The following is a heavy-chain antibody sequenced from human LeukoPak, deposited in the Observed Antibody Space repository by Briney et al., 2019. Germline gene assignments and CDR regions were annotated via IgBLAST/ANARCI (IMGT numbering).Heavy chain of an antibody. V-gene: IGHV4-31*03. CDR1: GVSISSVGYY. D-gene: IGHD3-22*01. J-gene: IGHJ3*02. Sequence: PSETLSLTCTVSGVSISSVGYYWSCIRQYPGKGLEWIGYISYSGNTYYNPSLKNRLSISVDTSKTQFSLNLSSVTAADTALYYCARVWPYYYDGTAYSNAFDIWGQGTMVTVSS. CDR3: ARVWPYYYDGTAYSNAFDI. CDR2: ISYSGNT.